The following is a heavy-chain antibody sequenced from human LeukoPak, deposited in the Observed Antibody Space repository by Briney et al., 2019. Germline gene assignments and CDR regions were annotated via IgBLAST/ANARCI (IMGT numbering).Heavy chain of an antibody. J-gene: IGHJ4*02. V-gene: IGHV1-8*01. CDR2: MNPYSGES. D-gene: IGHD7-27*01. CDR1: GYTFTSHD. CDR3: VRGLWGSGIY. Sequence: GASVTVSCKASGYTFTSHDINWVRQVTGQGLEWMGWMNPYSGESGFARKFQDRVTMTSSTSASTAYMEVSSLRPEDTAVYYCVRGLWGSGIYWGQGTLVTVAS.